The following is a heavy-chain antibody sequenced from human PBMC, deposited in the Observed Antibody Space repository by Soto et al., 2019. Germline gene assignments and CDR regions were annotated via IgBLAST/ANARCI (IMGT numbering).Heavy chain of an antibody. CDR2: ISANNGDT. CDR1: GYSFTSYG. J-gene: IGHJ6*02. V-gene: IGHV1-18*01. CDR3: ARDTVTPYYYYYGMDV. D-gene: IGHD4-17*01. Sequence: QVQLVQSGAEVQKPGASTKVSCKASGYSFTSYGVTWVRQAPGQGLEWMGWISANNGDTRYAQKVQGRVTMTTDTSTSTANMEVRSLISDDTAVYYCARDTVTPYYYYYGMDVWGQGTTVTVSS.